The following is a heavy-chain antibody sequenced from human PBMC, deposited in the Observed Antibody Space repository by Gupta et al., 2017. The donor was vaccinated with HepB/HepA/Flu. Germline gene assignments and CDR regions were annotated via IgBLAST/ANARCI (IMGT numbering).Heavy chain of an antibody. Sequence: EVQLVGSGGGLVQPGRSLRLSCAASGFTFDDYAMHWVRQAPGKGLEWVSGISWNSGSIGYADSVNGRFTISRDNAKNSLDLQRNSLRAEDTALYYCAKDTSLVAVAGHFDYWGQGTLVTVSS. CDR3: AKDTSLVAVAGHFDY. D-gene: IGHD6-19*01. J-gene: IGHJ4*02. CDR1: GFTFDDYA. CDR2: ISWNSGSI. V-gene: IGHV3-9*01.